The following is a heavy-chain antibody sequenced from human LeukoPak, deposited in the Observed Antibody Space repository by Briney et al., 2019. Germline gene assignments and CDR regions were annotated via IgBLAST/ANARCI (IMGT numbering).Heavy chain of an antibody. V-gene: IGHV4-31*03. D-gene: IGHD2-2*01. Sequence: SETLSLTCTVSGGSISSGGYYWNWIRQHPGKGLEWIGYIYYSGSTYYNPSLKSRVTISVDTSKNQFSLKLSSVTAADTAVYYCARVVVVPAARGSFDYWGQGTLVTVSS. J-gene: IGHJ4*02. CDR3: ARVVVVPAARGSFDY. CDR1: GGSISSGGYY. CDR2: IYYSGST.